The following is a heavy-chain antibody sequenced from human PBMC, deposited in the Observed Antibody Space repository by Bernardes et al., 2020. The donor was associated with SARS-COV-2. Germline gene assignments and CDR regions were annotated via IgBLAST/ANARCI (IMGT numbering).Heavy chain of an antibody. V-gene: IGHV4-39*01. J-gene: IGHJ6*02. Sequence: SEPLSLTCPLSGSSISNTNYYWCSIRQPPGKGLDLIVIIYASRNSSHTPSLPIPPPGSVHTSKHPFSLSPSFVTAADTAVYYCAGSSCGIDCYSGGLRSWDYGMDVWGHGTTVTVSS. CDR2: IYASRNS. D-gene: IGHD2-21*02. CDR3: AGSSCGIDCYSGGLRSWDYGMDV. CDR1: GSSISNTNYY.